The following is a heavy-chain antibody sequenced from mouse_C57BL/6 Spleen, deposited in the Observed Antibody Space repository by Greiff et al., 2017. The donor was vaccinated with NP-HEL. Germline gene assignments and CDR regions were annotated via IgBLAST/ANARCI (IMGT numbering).Heavy chain of an antibody. V-gene: IGHV1S81*02. Sequence: QVQLQQSGAELVNPGASVNLSCKASGYTLTSYWMHWVKQRPGQGLEWIGEINPSNGRTNYNEKFKSKATLTVDKSSSTAYMQLSSPTSEDSAVYCSARLLINFDYWGQGTTLTVSS. CDR1: GYTLTSYW. CDR3: ARLLINFDY. CDR2: INPSNGRT. D-gene: IGHD2-1*01. J-gene: IGHJ2*01.